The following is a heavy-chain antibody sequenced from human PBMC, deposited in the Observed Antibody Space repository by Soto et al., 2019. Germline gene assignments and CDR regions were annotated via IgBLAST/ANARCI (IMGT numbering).Heavy chain of an antibody. CDR3: AKDFFGYCSSTSCRYAFDI. J-gene: IGHJ3*02. Sequence: GRSLRLPCVAFGFTFVDYAMHWVGQAPGKGLEWVSGISWNSGSIGYADSVKGRFTISRDNAKNSLYLQMNSLRAEDTALYYCAKDFFGYCSSTSCRYAFDIWGQGTMVTVSS. CDR1: GFTFVDYA. D-gene: IGHD2-2*01. CDR2: ISWNSGSI. V-gene: IGHV3-9*01.